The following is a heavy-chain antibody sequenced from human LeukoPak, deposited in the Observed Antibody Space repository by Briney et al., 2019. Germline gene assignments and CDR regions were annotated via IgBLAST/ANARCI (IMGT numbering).Heavy chain of an antibody. CDR2: INPSGGST. CDR1: GYTFTSYY. Sequence: ASVKVSCKASGYTFTSYYMHWVRQAPGQGLEWMGIINPSGGSTSYAQKFQGRVTMTRDTSTSTVYMELSSPRSEDTAVYYCARETPYYGSGPGVDVWGQGTTVTVSS. J-gene: IGHJ6*02. V-gene: IGHV1-46*01. D-gene: IGHD3-10*01. CDR3: ARETPYYGSGPGVDV.